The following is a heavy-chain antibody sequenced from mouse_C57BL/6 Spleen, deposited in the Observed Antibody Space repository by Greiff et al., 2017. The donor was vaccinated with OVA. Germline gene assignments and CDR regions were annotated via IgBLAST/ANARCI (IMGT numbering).Heavy chain of an antibody. CDR3: ARGDYYSRYAMGY. J-gene: IGHJ4*01. D-gene: IGHD2-5*01. Sequence: EVQLVESGGGLVKPGGSLKLSCAASGFTFSDYGMHWVRQAPEKGLEWVAYISSGSSTIYYADTVKGRFTISRDNAKNTLFLQMTSLRSEDTAVYYCARGDYYSRYAMGYWGQGTSLTVSS. CDR2: ISSGSSTI. V-gene: IGHV5-17*01. CDR1: GFTFSDYG.